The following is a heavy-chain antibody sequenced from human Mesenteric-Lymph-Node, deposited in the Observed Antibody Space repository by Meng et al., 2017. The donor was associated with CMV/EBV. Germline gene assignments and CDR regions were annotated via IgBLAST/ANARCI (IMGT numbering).Heavy chain of an antibody. J-gene: IGHJ4*02. D-gene: IGHD3-22*01. CDR2: MYQSGTT. V-gene: IGHV4-30-2*01. CDR3: ARGAYDSSGYYLNYFEK. CDR1: LSRGDYS. Sequence: LSRGDYSWTWIRHPPGKALEWIGYMYQSGTTFYNPSLKGRVTLSLDWSENQLSLKLTSVTAADTAVYYCARGAYDSSGYYLNYFEKWGQGTLVTVSS.